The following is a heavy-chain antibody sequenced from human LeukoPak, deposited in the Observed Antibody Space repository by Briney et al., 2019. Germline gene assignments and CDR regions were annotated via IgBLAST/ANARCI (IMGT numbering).Heavy chain of an antibody. J-gene: IGHJ4*02. CDR2: IYSGST. D-gene: IGHD5-18*01. CDR1: GGSIGSYY. CDR3: ARGFEYNYRYTFGY. V-gene: IGHV4-59*01. Sequence: SETLSLTCTVSGGSIGSYYWSWIRQPPGKGLEWIGYIYSGSTDYNPSLKSRVTISVGTSRNQFSLQLSSVTAADTAVYYCARGFEYNYRYTFGYWGQGTLVTVSS.